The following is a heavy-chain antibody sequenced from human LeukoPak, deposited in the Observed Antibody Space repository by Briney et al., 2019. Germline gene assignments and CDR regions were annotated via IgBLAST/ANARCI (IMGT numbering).Heavy chain of an antibody. J-gene: IGHJ4*02. D-gene: IGHD6-19*01. V-gene: IGHV3-30*04. CDR2: ISFDGSKK. CDR1: GFTFSSYE. CDR3: ARGGSGWYGRFDY. Sequence: GGSLRLSCAASGFTFSSYEMHWVREAPSKGLEWVAVISFDGSKKYHADSVMGRFTISRDTSKNTLYLQMTSLRAEDTAVYYCARGGSGWYGRFDYWGQGTLVTVSS.